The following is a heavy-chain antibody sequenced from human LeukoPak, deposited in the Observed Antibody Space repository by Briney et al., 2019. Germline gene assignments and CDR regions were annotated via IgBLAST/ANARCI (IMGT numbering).Heavy chain of an antibody. D-gene: IGHD3-16*02. Sequence: SETLSLTCAVYGGSFSGYYWGWIRQPPGKGLEWVGNIFYSGNIYYNPSLKSRVTISVDTSKNQFSLRLSSVTAADTAVYYCAREKLHNYVWGTYRQDYYMDVWGKGTTVTVSS. CDR2: IFYSGNI. J-gene: IGHJ6*03. V-gene: IGHV4-34*12. CDR1: GGSFSGYY. CDR3: AREKLHNYVWGTYRQDYYMDV.